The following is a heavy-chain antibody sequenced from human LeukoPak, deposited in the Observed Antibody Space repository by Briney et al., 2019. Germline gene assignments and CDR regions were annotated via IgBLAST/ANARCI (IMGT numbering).Heavy chain of an antibody. CDR1: GDSVSSNSAA. CDR3: ASHGDGGGIAAAGTQH. V-gene: IGHV6-1*01. J-gene: IGHJ4*01. D-gene: IGHD6-13*01. Sequence: SQTLSLTCAISGDSVSSNSAAWNWIRQSPSRGLEWLGRTYYRSKWYNDYAVSVKSRITINPDTSNNQFSLQLNSVTPEDTAVYYCASHGDGGGIAAAGTQHWGQGTLVTVSS. CDR2: TYYRSKWYN.